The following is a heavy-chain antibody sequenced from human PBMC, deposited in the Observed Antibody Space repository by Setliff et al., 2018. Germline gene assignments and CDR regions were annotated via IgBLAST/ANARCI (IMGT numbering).Heavy chain of an antibody. Sequence: SVKVSCKASGGTFSNYGISWVRQAPGQGLEWMGGTIPMFRTTNCARKFQGRVTIITDESTSTAYMQLSSLGSDDTAVYYCVREGVDRRSSTDYRYYMDVWGEGTTVTVSS. J-gene: IGHJ6*03. CDR3: VREGVDRRSSTDYRYYMDV. CDR1: GGTFSNYG. V-gene: IGHV1-69*05. D-gene: IGHD5-12*01. CDR2: TIPMFRTT.